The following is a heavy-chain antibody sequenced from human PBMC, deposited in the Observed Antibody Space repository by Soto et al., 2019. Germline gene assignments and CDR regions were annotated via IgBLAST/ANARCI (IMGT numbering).Heavy chain of an antibody. CDR3: ARGEYYYGSGSCYFDY. CDR1: GFTFSSYS. V-gene: IGHV3-21*01. CDR2: ISSSSSYI. Sequence: EVQLVESGGGLVKPGGSLRLSCAASGFTFSSYSMNWVRQAPGKGLEWVSSISSSSSYIYYADSVKGRFTISRDNAKNSLYLQVNSLRAEDTAVYYCARGEYYYGSGSCYFDYWGQGTLVTVSS. D-gene: IGHD3-10*01. J-gene: IGHJ4*02.